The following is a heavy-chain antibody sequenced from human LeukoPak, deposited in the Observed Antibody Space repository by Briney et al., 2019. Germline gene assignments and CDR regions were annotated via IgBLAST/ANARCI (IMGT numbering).Heavy chain of an antibody. V-gene: IGHV3-23*01. Sequence: GGSLRLSCAASGFTFSSYAMIWVRQAPGKGLEWLSAISGSGGSTYYADSVKGRFTISRDNSKNTLYLQMNSLRAEDTAVYYCAKGTRGYCSSTSCARFDYWGQGTLVTVSS. CDR3: AKGTRGYCSSTSCARFDY. D-gene: IGHD2-2*01. J-gene: IGHJ4*02. CDR1: GFTFSSYA. CDR2: ISGSGGST.